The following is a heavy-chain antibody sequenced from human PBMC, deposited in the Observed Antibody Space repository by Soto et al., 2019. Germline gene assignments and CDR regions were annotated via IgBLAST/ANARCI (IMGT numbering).Heavy chain of an antibody. D-gene: IGHD3-22*01. Sequence: GGSLRLSCAASGFTFSSDAMSWVRQAPGKGLEWVSAISGSGGSTYYADSVKGRFTISRDNSKNTLYLQMNSLRAEDTAVYYCAKAPDYYDSSGSPYFDYWGQGTLVTVSS. J-gene: IGHJ4*02. CDR1: GFTFSSDA. CDR2: ISGSGGST. V-gene: IGHV3-23*01. CDR3: AKAPDYYDSSGSPYFDY.